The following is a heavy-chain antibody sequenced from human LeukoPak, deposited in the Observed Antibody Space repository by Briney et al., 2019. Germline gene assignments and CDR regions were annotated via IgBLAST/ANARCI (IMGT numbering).Heavy chain of an antibody. CDR1: GGSFRGYY. CDR2: INHSGST. CDR3: ARGYVAAARLWDY. Sequence: KPSETLSLTCAVYGGSFRGYYWSWIRQPPGKGLEWIGEINHSGSTNYNPSLKSRVTISVDTSKNQFSLKLSSVTAADTAVYYCARGYVAAARLWDYWGQGTLVTVSS. V-gene: IGHV4-34*01. D-gene: IGHD6-13*01. J-gene: IGHJ4*02.